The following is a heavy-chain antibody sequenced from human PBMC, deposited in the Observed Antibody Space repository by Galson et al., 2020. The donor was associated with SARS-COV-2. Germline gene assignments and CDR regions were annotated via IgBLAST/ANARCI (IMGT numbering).Heavy chain of an antibody. J-gene: IGHJ6*02. D-gene: IGHD2-2*01. CDR3: ARIPVVPAAYMGAYSYYGMGV. CDR2: IDWDDDK. V-gene: IGHV2-70*01. Sequence: SGPTLVKPTQTLTLTCTFCGFSLSTSGMCVSWIRQPPGKALEWPALIDWDDDKYYSTSLKTRLTISKDTSKNQVVLTMTNMDPVDTATYYCARIPVVPAAYMGAYSYYGMGVGGQGTTITVSS. CDR1: GFSLSTSGMC.